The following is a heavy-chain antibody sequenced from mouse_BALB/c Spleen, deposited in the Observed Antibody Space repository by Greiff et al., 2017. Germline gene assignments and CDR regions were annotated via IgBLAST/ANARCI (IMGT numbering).Heavy chain of an antibody. D-gene: IGHD1-2*01. Sequence: QVQLQQSGAELVRPGASVTLSCKASGYTFTDYEMHWVKQTPVHGLEWIGAIDPETGGTAYNQKFKGKATLTADKSSSTAYMELRSLTSEDSAVYYCTRRLQAWFAYWGQGTLATVSA. CDR2: IDPETGGT. CDR3: TRRLQAWFAY. J-gene: IGHJ3*01. V-gene: IGHV1-15*01. CDR1: GYTFTDYE.